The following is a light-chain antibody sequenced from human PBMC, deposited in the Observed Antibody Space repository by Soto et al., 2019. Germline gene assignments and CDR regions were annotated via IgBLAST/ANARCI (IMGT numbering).Light chain of an antibody. V-gene: IGKV3-20*01. J-gene: IGKJ5*01. CDR2: GAS. CDR1: QSVSSSY. Sequence: EIVLTQSPGTLSLSPGERATLSCRAIQSVSSSYLAWYQQKHGQAPRLLIYGASSRATGIPDRFSGSGSGTDFTLTISRLEPEDFAVYYCQQYGSSPRITFGQGTRLEIK. CDR3: QQYGSSPRIT.